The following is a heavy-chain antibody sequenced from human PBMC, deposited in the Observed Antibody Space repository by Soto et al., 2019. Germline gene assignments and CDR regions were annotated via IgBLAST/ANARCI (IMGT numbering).Heavy chain of an antibody. CDR3: ASVPLRLRGVFGN. CDR1: GFTFSSYA. Sequence: PEGSLRRSCAASGFTFSSYAMHRVRQAPGKGLEWVAVISYDGSNKYYADSVKGRFTISRDTSKNTLYLHMSSLRAQDTAVYYCASVPLRLRGVFGNWGHGTLVAV. CDR2: ISYDGSNK. V-gene: IGHV3-30-3*01. J-gene: IGHJ4*01. D-gene: IGHD4-17*01.